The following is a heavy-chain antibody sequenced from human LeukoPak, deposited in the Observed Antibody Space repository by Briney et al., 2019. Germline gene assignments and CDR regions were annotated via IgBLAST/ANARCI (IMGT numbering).Heavy chain of an antibody. CDR3: ARCNGLCPVGYYYGMDV. Sequence: ASVKVSCKASGGTFISYAISWVRQAPGQGLEWMGGITPIFGTANYAQKFQGRVTITADESTSTAYMELSSLRSEDTAVYYCARCNGLCPVGYYYGMDVWGQGTTVTVSS. V-gene: IGHV1-69*13. J-gene: IGHJ6*02. D-gene: IGHD2-8*01. CDR2: ITPIFGTA. CDR1: GGTFISYA.